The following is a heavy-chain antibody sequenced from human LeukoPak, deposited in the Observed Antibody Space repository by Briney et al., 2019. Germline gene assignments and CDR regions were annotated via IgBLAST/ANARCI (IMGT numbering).Heavy chain of an antibody. CDR2: ISSSGSTI. V-gene: IGHV3-11*01. CDR1: GFTFSDYY. D-gene: IGHD4-17*01. CDR3: AKRSSGGDYGGYYFDY. J-gene: IGHJ4*02. Sequence: GGSLRLSCAASGFTFSDYYMSWIRQAPGKGLEWVSYISSSGSTIYYADSVKGRFTISRDNAKNTLYLQMNSLRAEDTAVYYCAKRSSGGDYGGYYFDYWGQGTLVTVSS.